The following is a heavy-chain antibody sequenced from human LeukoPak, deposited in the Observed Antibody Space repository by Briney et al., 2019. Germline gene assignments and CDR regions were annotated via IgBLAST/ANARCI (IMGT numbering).Heavy chain of an antibody. CDR1: GYTFTCYY. D-gene: IGHD6-19*01. CDR2: INPNSGGT. CDR3: ARGGTSGWRTPNDDY. J-gene: IGHJ4*02. V-gene: IGHV1-2*02. Sequence: GASVKVSCKASGYTFTCYYMHWVRQAPGQGLEWMGWINPNSGGTNYAQKFQGRVTMTRDTSISTAYMEPRSLRSDDTAVYYCARGGTSGWRTPNDDYWGQGTLVTVSS.